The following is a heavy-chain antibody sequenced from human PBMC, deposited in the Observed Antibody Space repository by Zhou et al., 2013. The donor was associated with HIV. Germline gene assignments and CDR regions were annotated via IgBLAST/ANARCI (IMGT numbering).Heavy chain of an antibody. CDR3: ARGPGNWGNYYYYMDV. CDR1: GGSFSDSY. D-gene: IGHD7-27*01. J-gene: IGHJ6*03. V-gene: IGHV4-34*01. CDR2: INHSGST. Sequence: QVQLQQWGAGLVKPSETLSLTCAVYGGSFSDSYWTWIRQPPGKGLEWIGEINHSGSTNYNPSLKSRVTISVDTSKNQFSLKLSSVTAADTAVYYCARGPGNWGNYYYYMDVWGKGTTVTVSS.